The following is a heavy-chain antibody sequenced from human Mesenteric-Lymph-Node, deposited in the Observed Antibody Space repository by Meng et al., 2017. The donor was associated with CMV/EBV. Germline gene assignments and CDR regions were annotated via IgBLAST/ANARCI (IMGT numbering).Heavy chain of an antibody. Sequence: GGSLRLSCAASGFTFSNAWMSWVRQAPGKGLEWVGRIKSKTDGGTTDYAAPVKGRFTISRDDSKNTLYLQMNSLKTEDTAVYYCTTDSEYSSSWAAFDYWGQGTLVTVSS. CDR2: IKSKTDGGTT. CDR1: GFTFSNAW. V-gene: IGHV3-15*01. J-gene: IGHJ4*02. D-gene: IGHD6-6*01. CDR3: TTDSEYSSSWAAFDY.